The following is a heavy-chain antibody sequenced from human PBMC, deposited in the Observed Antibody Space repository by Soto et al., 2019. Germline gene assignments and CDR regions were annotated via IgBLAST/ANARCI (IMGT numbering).Heavy chain of an antibody. CDR2: IYYSGST. V-gene: IGHV4-59*01. CDR1: GGSISSYY. D-gene: IGHD1-26*01. Sequence: CTVSGGSISSYYWSWIRQPPGKGLEWIGYIYYSGSTNYNPSLKSRVTISVDTSKNQFSLKLSSVTAADTAVYYCARAEGATYADYWGQGTLVTVSS. J-gene: IGHJ4*02. CDR3: ARAEGATYADY.